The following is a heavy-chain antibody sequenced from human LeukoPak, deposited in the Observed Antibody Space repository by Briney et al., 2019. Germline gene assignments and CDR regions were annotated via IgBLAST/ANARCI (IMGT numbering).Heavy chain of an antibody. CDR1: GGTFSSYA. CDR3: ARDRTTAYCGGDCYLGNAFDI. D-gene: IGHD2-21*01. V-gene: IGHV1-69*01. CDR2: IIPIFGTA. Sequence: GASVKVSCKASGGTFSSYAISWVRQAPGQGLEWMGGIIPIFGTANYAQKFQGRVTITADESTSTAYMELSSLRSEDTAVYYCARDRTTAYCGGDCYLGNAFDIWGQGTMVTVSS. J-gene: IGHJ3*02.